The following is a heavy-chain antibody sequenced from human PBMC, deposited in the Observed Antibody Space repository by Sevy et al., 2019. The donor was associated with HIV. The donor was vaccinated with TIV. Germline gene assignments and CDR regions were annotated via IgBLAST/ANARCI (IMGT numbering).Heavy chain of an antibody. Sequence: ASVKVSCKASGYTFTSYDINWVRQATGQGLEWMGWMNPNSGNTGYAQKFQGRVSMTRNTSISTAYMELSNLRSEDTAVYYCARVFPYYDILTGYRSYYYYGMDVWGQGTTVTVSS. CDR3: ARVFPYYDILTGYRSYYYYGMDV. D-gene: IGHD3-9*01. J-gene: IGHJ6*02. V-gene: IGHV1-8*01. CDR2: MNPNSGNT. CDR1: GYTFTSYD.